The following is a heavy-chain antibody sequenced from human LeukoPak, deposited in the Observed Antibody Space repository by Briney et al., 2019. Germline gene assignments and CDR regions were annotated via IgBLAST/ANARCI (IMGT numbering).Heavy chain of an antibody. D-gene: IGHD2-15*01. CDR3: AREGCSGGSCYHNWFDP. CDR2: INQDGSEK. Sequence: GGSLRLSYAASGFTFSSYWMSWVRQAPGKGLEWVANINQDGSEKYYVDSVKGRFTISRDNAKNSLYLQMNSLRAEDTAVYYCAREGCSGGSCYHNWFDPWGQGTLVTVSS. J-gene: IGHJ5*02. CDR1: GFTFSSYW. V-gene: IGHV3-7*01.